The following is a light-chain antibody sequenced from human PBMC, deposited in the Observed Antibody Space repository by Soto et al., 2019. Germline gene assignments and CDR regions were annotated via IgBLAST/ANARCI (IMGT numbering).Light chain of an antibody. V-gene: IGLV4-69*01. J-gene: IGLJ2*01. CDR3: QTWGTGIV. Sequence: QSVLTQSPSASASLGASVKLTCTLSSGHTTYAIAWYQQQPKKGPRYLIKLNSDGSHTKGDGIPDRFSGSSSGAERYLSISRLQSEDEADYYCQTWGTGIVFGGGTQLTVL. CDR1: SGHTTYA. CDR2: LNSDGSH.